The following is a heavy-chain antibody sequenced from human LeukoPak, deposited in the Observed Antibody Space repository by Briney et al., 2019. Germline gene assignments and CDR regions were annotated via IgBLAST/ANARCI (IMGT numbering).Heavy chain of an antibody. Sequence: ASVKVSCKASGYTFTGYYMHWVRQAPGQGLEWMGWINPNSGGTNYAQKFQGRVTMTRATSISTAYMELSRLRSDDTALYYCARDPITIFGVVYSNWGQGTLVTVSS. J-gene: IGHJ4*02. D-gene: IGHD3-3*01. CDR2: INPNSGGT. CDR3: ARDPITIFGVVYSN. V-gene: IGHV1-2*02. CDR1: GYTFTGYY.